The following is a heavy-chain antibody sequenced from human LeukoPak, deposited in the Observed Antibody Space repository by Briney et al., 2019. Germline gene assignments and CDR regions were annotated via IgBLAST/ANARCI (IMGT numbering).Heavy chain of an antibody. CDR3: ARVGYSSSWHNGDYYYYYMDV. J-gene: IGHJ6*03. CDR1: GGSISSYY. D-gene: IGHD6-13*01. V-gene: IGHV4-59*01. Sequence: PSETLSLTCTVSGGSISSYYWSWIRQPPGKGLEWIGYIYYSGSTNYNPSLKSRVTISVDTSKNQFSLKLSSVTAADTAVYYCARVGYSSSWHNGDYYYYYMDVWGKGTTVTVSS. CDR2: IYYSGST.